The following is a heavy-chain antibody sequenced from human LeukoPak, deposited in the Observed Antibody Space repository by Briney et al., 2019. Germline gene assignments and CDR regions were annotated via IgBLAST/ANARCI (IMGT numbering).Heavy chain of an antibody. Sequence: PSQTLSLTCTVSGGSISSGGYYWSWIRQHPGKGLEWIGYIYYSGSTYYNPSLKSRVTISVDTSKNQFSLKLSSVTAADTAVYYCARALAVAGTETVSWGQGTLVTVSS. D-gene: IGHD6-19*01. J-gene: IGHJ4*02. CDR1: GGSISSGGYY. CDR3: ARALAVAGTETVS. CDR2: IYYSGST. V-gene: IGHV4-31*03.